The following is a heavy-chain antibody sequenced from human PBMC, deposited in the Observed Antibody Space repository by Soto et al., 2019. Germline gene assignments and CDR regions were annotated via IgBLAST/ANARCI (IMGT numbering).Heavy chain of an antibody. Sequence: QVQLVQSGAEVKKPGSSVKVSCKASGGTFSSYAISWVRQAPGQGLEWMGGIIPIFGTANYAQKFQGRVTITADKSTSTAYMELSSLRSEDTAVYYWARALYDYVWGSYRNFDYWGQGTLGTVSS. CDR1: GGTFSSYA. CDR3: ARALYDYVWGSYRNFDY. CDR2: IIPIFGTA. V-gene: IGHV1-69*06. D-gene: IGHD3-16*02. J-gene: IGHJ4*02.